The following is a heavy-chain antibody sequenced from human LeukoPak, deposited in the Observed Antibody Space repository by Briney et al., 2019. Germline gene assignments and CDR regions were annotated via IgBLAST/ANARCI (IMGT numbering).Heavy chain of an antibody. CDR1: GGSISSYY. J-gene: IGHJ4*02. D-gene: IGHD5-12*01. CDR2: IYYSGST. CDR3: ASYSGCGLYFDY. Sequence: KPSETLSLTCTVSGGSISSYYWSWIRQPPGKGLEWIGYIYYSGSTNYNPSLKSRVTISVDTSKNQFSLKLSSVTAADTAVYYCASYSGCGLYFDYWGQGTLVTVSS. V-gene: IGHV4-59*01.